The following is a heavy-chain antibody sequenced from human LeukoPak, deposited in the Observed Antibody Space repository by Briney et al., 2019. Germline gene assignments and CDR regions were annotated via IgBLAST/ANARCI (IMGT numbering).Heavy chain of an antibody. J-gene: IGHJ4*02. D-gene: IGHD5-18*01. CDR2: IYYSGST. V-gene: IGHV4-39*01. Sequence: PSETLSLTCTVSGGSISSSSYFWVWIRQPPGKGLEWIGSIYYSGSTYHNPSLKSRVTISVDTSKNQFSLKLSSVTAADTAVYYCARHGYINDYWGQGTLVTVSS. CDR1: GGSISSSSYF. CDR3: ARHGYINDY.